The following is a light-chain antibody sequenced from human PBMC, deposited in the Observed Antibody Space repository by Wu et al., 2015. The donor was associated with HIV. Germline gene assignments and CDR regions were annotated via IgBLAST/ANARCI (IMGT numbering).Light chain of an antibody. V-gene: IGKV3-20*01. CDR2: GAS. CDR1: QSVSSSY. J-gene: IGKJ4*01. CDR3: QHYGTSPLT. Sequence: EIVLTQSPGTMCLSPGERASLSCRASQSVSSSYLAWYQQKPGQAPRLLIYGASSRATGIPDRFSGSGSGTDLTLTISRLEPEDFAVYYCQHYGTSPLTFGGGTKVEIK.